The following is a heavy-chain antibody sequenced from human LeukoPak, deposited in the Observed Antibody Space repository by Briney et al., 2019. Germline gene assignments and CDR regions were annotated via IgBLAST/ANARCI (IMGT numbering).Heavy chain of an antibody. V-gene: IGHV3-23*01. D-gene: IGHD6-13*01. CDR2: ISGSGGST. J-gene: IGHJ5*02. CDR1: GFTFSSYA. CDR3: AKGKQQLVHWFDP. Sequence: GGSLRLSCAASGFTFSSYAMSWVRQAPGKGLEWVSAISGSGGSTYYADSVKGRFTISRENSKNTLCLQMNSLRAEDTAVYYCAKGKQQLVHWFDPWGQGTLVTVSS.